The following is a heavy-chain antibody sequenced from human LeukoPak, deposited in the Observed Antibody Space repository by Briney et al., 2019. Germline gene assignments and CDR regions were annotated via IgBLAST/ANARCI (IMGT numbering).Heavy chain of an antibody. CDR1: GFTFSSYA. Sequence: GGSLRLSCAASGFTFSSYAMSWVRQAPGKGLEGVSAISGSGGSTYFADSVKGRFTISRDNSKNTLYLQMNSLRAEDTAVYSCAKWSIAVAGTTFDYWGQGTLVTVSS. V-gene: IGHV3-23*01. CDR3: AKWSIAVAGTTFDY. CDR2: ISGSGGST. J-gene: IGHJ4*02. D-gene: IGHD6-19*01.